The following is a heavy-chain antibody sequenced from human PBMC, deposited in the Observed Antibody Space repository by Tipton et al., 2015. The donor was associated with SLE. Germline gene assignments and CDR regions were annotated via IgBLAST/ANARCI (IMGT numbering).Heavy chain of an antibody. CDR1: GGSISSSGHY. CDR2: ISYRVAT. D-gene: IGHD3/OR15-3a*01. J-gene: IGHJ4*02. CDR3: ARDLGHGGDSDY. V-gene: IGHV4-39*02. Sequence: TLSLTCTVSGGSISSSGHYWGWIRQPPGKGLEWIGSISYRVATNNNPSPKGRVTISADTSKTQFSLRLTSVTAADTAVYYCARDLGHGGDSDYWGQGTLVTVSS.